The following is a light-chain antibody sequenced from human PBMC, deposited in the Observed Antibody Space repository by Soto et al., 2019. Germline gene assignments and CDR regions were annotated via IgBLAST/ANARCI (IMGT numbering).Light chain of an antibody. Sequence: EIVLPQSPGTLSLSPGARATLSCRASQRVSSGYLAWYQQKPGQTPRLLVYGASNRATGIPDRFSGSGSGTDFTLTISRLEPDDFAVYYCQQHGTSPITFGQGTRLEIK. CDR2: GAS. CDR1: QRVSSGY. J-gene: IGKJ5*01. CDR3: QQHGTSPIT. V-gene: IGKV3-20*01.